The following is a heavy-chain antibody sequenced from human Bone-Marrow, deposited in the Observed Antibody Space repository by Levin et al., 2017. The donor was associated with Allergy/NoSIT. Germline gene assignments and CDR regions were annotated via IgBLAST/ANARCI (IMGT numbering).Heavy chain of an antibody. V-gene: IGHV2-5*02. CDR1: GFSISTGGVG. Sequence: SGPTLVKPTQTLTLTCTFSGFSISTGGVGVGWIRQPPGKALEWLAVIYWDDDKRYSPSLRSRLTITKDTSKNQVVLTMTNMDPADTATYHCAHDPLVDILATTTSWFDPWGQGTLVTVSS. D-gene: IGHD5-12*01. J-gene: IGHJ5*02. CDR2: IYWDDDK. CDR3: AHDPLVDILATTTSWFDP.